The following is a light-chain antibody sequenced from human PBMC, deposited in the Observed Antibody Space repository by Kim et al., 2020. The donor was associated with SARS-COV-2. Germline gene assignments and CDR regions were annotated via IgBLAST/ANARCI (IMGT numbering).Light chain of an antibody. CDR1: QSLSNTS. J-gene: IGKJ2*01. CDR2: GIS. CDR3: QQLDSSPSYT. Sequence: PGESYTLSCRASQSLSNTSLAWYQQKPGPAPRLLIYGISHRATGIPDRFTGSGSGTDFTLTISRLEPEDFAVYYCQQLDSSPSYTFGQGTKVDIK. V-gene: IGKV3-20*01.